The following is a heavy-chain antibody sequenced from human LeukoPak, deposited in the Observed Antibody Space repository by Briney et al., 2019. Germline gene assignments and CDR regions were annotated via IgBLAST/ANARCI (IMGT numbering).Heavy chain of an antibody. D-gene: IGHD5-24*01. V-gene: IGHV4-59*01. CDR2: IYYSGST. CDR1: GGSISSYY. CDR3: ATLDGDGYNPPIDY. Sequence: PSETLSLTCTVSGGSISSYYWSWIRQPPGKGLEWIGYIYYSGSTNYNPSLKSRVTISVDTSKNQFSLKLGSVTAADTAVYYCATLDGDGYNPPIDYWGQGTLVTVSS. J-gene: IGHJ4*02.